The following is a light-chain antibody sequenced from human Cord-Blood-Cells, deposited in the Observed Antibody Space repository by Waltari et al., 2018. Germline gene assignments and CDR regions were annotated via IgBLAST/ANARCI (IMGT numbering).Light chain of an antibody. Sequence: DIQMTQSPSSLSASVAGRVTIPCRASQSISSYLNWYQQKPGKAPKLLIYAASSLQSGVPSRFSGSGSGTDFTLTISSLQPEDFATYYCQQSYSTPPWTFGQGTKVEIK. CDR1: QSISSY. CDR2: AAS. J-gene: IGKJ1*01. V-gene: IGKV1-39*01. CDR3: QQSYSTPPWT.